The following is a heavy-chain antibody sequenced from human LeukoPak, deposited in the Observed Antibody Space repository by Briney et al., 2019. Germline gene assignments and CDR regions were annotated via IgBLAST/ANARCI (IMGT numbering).Heavy chain of an antibody. V-gene: IGHV4-4*07. CDR3: ARTYYDFWSPPNYYMDV. J-gene: IGHJ6*03. Sequence: SETLSLTCTVSGGSISSYYWSWIRQPAGKGLEWIGRIYTSGSTNYNPSLKSRVTISVDKSKNQFSLKLSSVTAADTAVYYCARTYYDFWSPPNYYMDVWGKGTTVTVSS. CDR1: GGSISSYY. D-gene: IGHD3-3*01. CDR2: IYTSGST.